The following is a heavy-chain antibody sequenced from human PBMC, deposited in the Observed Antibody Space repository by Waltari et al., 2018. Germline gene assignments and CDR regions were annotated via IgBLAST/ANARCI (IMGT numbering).Heavy chain of an antibody. Sequence: QLQLQESGPGLVKPSETLSLTCTVSGGSISSSSYYWGWIRQPPGKGLEWIGSIYYSGTTYYTPSLKSRVTISVDTSKNQFSLKLSSVTAADTAVYYCASRYCSGGSCWDAFDIWGQGTMVTVSS. CDR1: GGSISSSSYY. D-gene: IGHD2-15*01. CDR2: IYYSGTT. CDR3: ASRYCSGGSCWDAFDI. V-gene: IGHV4-39*01. J-gene: IGHJ3*02.